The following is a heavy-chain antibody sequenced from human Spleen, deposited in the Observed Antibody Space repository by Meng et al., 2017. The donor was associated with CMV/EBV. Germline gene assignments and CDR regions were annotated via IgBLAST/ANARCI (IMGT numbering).Heavy chain of an antibody. V-gene: IGHV1-18*01. CDR2: ISTHNGNT. CDR1: GGTFSSFS. D-gene: IGHD4-17*01. J-gene: IGHJ4*02. Sequence: ASVEVSCMASGGTFSSFSFSWMRQAPGQGLEWMGWISTHNGNTNYVQKLQGRVTMTTDTSTSTAYMELRGLRSDDAAVYYCARGIGASGYYFDNWGQGTLVTVSS. CDR3: ARGIGASGYYFDN.